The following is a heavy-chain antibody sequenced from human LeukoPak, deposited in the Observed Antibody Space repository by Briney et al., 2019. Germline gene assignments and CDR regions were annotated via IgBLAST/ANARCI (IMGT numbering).Heavy chain of an antibody. CDR1: WFNVSSNY. Sequence: GGSLRHLCAACWFNVSSNYMSWVRQAPGKGLEWLSVLYSDDTTYYLHSVKARFTVSRHDYMNTLYLPMYCLRVEDTAVYYCARVLVVTSSADCFDSWGQGTLVTVSS. D-gene: IGHD2-2*01. CDR3: ARVLVVTSSADCFDS. J-gene: IGHJ4*02. CDR2: LYSDDTT. V-gene: IGHV3-53*01.